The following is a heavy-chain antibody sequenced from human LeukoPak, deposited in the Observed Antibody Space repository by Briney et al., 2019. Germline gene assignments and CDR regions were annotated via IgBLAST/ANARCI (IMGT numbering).Heavy chain of an antibody. CDR1: GFTFDDYA. V-gene: IGHV3-9*01. D-gene: IGHD6-13*01. Sequence: GGSLRLSCAASGFTFDDYAMNWVRQAPGGGLEWVSGISWNSGTIGYADSVKGRFTISRDNAKNSLYLQMNSLRAEDTALYYCVKDGAAAGTYFDYWGQGTLVTVSS. CDR2: ISWNSGTI. CDR3: VKDGAAAGTYFDY. J-gene: IGHJ4*02.